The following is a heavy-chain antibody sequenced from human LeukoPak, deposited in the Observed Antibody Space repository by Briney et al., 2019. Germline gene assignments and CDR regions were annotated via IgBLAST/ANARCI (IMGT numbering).Heavy chain of an antibody. Sequence: SETLSLTCTVSGGSISDYYWSWIRQPPGKGLEWIAYISDSGSGSTKYNPSLKSRVTISMDTSKNHVSLLLNSVTAADTAVYYCARSSSAYGDYVRFDPWGQGTPVTVSS. CDR1: GGSISDYY. CDR3: ARSSSAYGDYVRFDP. V-gene: IGHV4-59*08. CDR2: ISDSGSGST. D-gene: IGHD4-17*01. J-gene: IGHJ5*02.